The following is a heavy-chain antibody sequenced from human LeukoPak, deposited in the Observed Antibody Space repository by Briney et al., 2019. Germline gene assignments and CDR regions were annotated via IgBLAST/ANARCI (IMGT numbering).Heavy chain of an antibody. CDR3: ARWVVVVVAGGDAFDI. Sequence: SVKVSCKASGYTFTSYDINWVRQATGQGLEWMGWMNPNSGNTGYAQKFQGRVTMTRNTSISTAYMELSSLRSEDTAVYYCARWVVVVVAGGDAFDIWGQGTMVTVSS. D-gene: IGHD2-15*01. V-gene: IGHV1-8*01. CDR2: MNPNSGNT. CDR1: GYTFTSYD. J-gene: IGHJ3*02.